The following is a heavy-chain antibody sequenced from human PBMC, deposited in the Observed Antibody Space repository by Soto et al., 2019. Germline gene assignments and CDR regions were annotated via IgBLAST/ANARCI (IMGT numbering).Heavy chain of an antibody. CDR1: GFTFSKYG. D-gene: IGHD1-26*01. J-gene: IGHJ4*02. CDR3: AKALVQIVGANSFDY. CDR2: ISDDGDKR. Sequence: GVSLRLSGVVSGFTFSKYGMHWVRQPPGKGLEWVALISDDGDKRYYADSVRGRLIIYRDNSKDTLYLQMNSLGPGDTAVYFCAKALVQIVGANSFDYWGQGT. V-gene: IGHV3-30*18.